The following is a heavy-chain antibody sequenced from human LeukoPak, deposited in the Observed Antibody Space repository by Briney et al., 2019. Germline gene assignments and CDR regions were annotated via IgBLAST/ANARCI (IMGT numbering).Heavy chain of an antibody. D-gene: IGHD4-17*01. J-gene: IGHJ5*02. CDR3: AGDRRTTVTINWFDP. Sequence: PGGSLRLSCAASGFTFSSYSMNWVRQAPGKGLEWVSYISSSSSTIYYADSVKGRFTISRDNAKNSLYLQMNSLRAEDTAVYYCAGDRRTTVTINWFDPWGQGTLVTVSS. CDR2: ISSSSSTI. V-gene: IGHV3-48*01. CDR1: GFTFSSYS.